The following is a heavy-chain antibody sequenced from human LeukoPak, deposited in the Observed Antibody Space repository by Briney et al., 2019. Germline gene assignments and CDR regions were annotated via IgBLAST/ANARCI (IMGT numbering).Heavy chain of an antibody. CDR1: GGSFSGYY. CDR3: ASRIAAAAPSDY. Sequence: SETLSLTCAVYGGSFSGYYWSWIRQPPGKGLEWIGEINHSVSTNYNPSLKSRVTISVDTSKNQFSLTLSSVTAADTAVYYCASRIAAAAPSDYWGQGTLVTVSS. J-gene: IGHJ4*02. CDR2: INHSVST. V-gene: IGHV4-34*01. D-gene: IGHD6-13*01.